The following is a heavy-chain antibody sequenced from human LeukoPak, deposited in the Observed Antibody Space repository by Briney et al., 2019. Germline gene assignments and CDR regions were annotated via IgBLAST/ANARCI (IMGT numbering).Heavy chain of an antibody. V-gene: IGHV3-74*01. J-gene: IGHJ3*02. CDR3: AREGTGGFDM. CDR2: INTHGTTI. Sequence: PGGSLRLSCAASGFTLSNYWMHWVRQAPGKGLVWVSRINTHGTTITYADSVKGRFTISRDNAKNTVYLQMTSLSVEDTAIYYCAREGTGGFDMWGQGTMVSVSP. D-gene: IGHD3-10*01. CDR1: GFTLSNYW.